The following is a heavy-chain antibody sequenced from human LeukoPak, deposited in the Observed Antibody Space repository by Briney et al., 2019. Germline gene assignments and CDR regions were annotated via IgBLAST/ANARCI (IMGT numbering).Heavy chain of an antibody. V-gene: IGHV3-30*02. CDR2: IRYDGSNK. Sequence: PGGSLRLSCAASGFTFSSYGMHWVRQAPGKGLEWVAFIRYDGSNKYYADSVKGRFTISRDNSKNTLYLQMNSLRAEDTAVYYCARDNHYYCSSTSCQDYWGQGTLVTVSS. CDR3: ARDNHYYCSSTSCQDY. D-gene: IGHD2-2*01. CDR1: GFTFSSYG. J-gene: IGHJ4*02.